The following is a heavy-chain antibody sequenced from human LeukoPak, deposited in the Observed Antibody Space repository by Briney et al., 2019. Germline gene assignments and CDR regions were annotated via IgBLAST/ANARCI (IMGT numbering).Heavy chain of an antibody. D-gene: IGHD6-19*01. J-gene: IGHJ3*02. CDR1: GYTFTNYV. CDR3: ARVSTDWGNTFDI. Sequence: ASVKVSCKASGYTFTNYVIIWVRQAPGQGLEWMGWISSYDGTTSYAERLQGRVAMTTDPSTSTAYMELRSLRSDDTAVYYCARVSTDWGNTFDIWGHGTMVTVSS. V-gene: IGHV1-18*01. CDR2: ISSYDGTT.